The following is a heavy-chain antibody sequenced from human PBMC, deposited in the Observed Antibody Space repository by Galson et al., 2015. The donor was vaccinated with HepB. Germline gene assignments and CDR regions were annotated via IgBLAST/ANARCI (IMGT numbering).Heavy chain of an antibody. J-gene: IGHJ4*02. CDR2: IRSKPNNYET. CDR3: TRAIRGGVDFDF. CDR1: GFIFSDSA. Sequence: LRLSCAASGFIFSDSAIHWVRQASGTGLEWVGRIRSKPNNYETTYGASVKGRFTISRDDSKSTAYLQMNRLKAEDTAVYYCTRAIRGGVDFDFWGQGTLVTVSS. V-gene: IGHV3-73*01. D-gene: IGHD4-23*01.